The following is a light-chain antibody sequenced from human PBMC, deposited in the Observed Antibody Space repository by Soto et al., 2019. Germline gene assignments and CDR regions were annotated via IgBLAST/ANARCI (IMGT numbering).Light chain of an antibody. Sequence: QSVLTQPRSVSGSPGQSVTISCTGTNTDLDNFNYVSWYQQHLGKAPKVMISDVNKRPSGVPDRFSGSKSGNTASLTISGLQAEDEADYYCCSYPGSHIWVFGGGTKLTVL. J-gene: IGLJ3*02. CDR1: NTDLDNFNY. CDR2: DVN. V-gene: IGLV2-11*01. CDR3: CSYPGSHIWV.